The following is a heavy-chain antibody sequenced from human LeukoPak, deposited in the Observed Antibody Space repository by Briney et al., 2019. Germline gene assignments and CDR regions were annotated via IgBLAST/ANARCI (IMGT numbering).Heavy chain of an antibody. CDR3: ARVNTGNWYFDL. J-gene: IGHJ2*01. V-gene: IGHV3-74*01. CDR1: GFTFSRYW. CDR2: INTDGSTT. Sequence: GGSLRLSCAASGFTFSRYWMHWVRQAPGKGLVWVSRINTDGSTTSYADSVRGRFTISRDNAENTVYLQMNSLGAEDTALYFCARVNTGNWYFDLWGRGTLVTVSS. D-gene: IGHD3-10*01.